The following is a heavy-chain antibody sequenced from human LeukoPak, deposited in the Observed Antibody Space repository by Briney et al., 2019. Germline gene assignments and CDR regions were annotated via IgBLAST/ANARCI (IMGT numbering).Heavy chain of an antibody. CDR3: ACGMDV. V-gene: IGHV4-59*08. CDR1: RGTIRNYH. J-gene: IGHJ6*02. Sequence: KASETLSLTGTVSRGTIRNYHWSCIRQPPGKGLEWIGYIYYSGSTNYNPSLKSRVTISVDTSKNQFSLKLSSVTAADTDVYYCACGMDVWGQGTTVTVSS. CDR2: IYYSGST.